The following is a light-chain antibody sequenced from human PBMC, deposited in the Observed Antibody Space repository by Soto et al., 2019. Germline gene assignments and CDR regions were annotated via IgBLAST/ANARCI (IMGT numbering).Light chain of an antibody. CDR2: SNN. CDR1: SSNIGSNT. V-gene: IGLV1-44*01. Sequence: QSVLTQPPSASGTPGQRVTISCSGSSSNIGSNTVNWYQQLPGTAPKLLIYSNNQRPSGVPDRFSGSKSGSSVSLAICGLQSEDEADYYCAAWDDSLNGRVFGGGTKLTVL. CDR3: AAWDDSLNGRV. J-gene: IGLJ3*02.